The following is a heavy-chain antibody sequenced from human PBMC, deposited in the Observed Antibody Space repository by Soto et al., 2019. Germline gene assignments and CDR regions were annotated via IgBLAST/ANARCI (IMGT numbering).Heavy chain of an antibody. V-gene: IGHV4-59*01. J-gene: IGHJ5*02. D-gene: IGHD3-10*01. Sequence: PSETLSLTCTVSGGSISSYYWSWIRQPPGKGLEWIGYIYYSGSTNYNPSLKSRVTISVDTSKNQFSLKLSSVTAADTAVYYCARLVWFGELLYETNWFDPWGQGTLVTVS. CDR1: GGSISSYY. CDR2: IYYSGST. CDR3: ARLVWFGELLYETNWFDP.